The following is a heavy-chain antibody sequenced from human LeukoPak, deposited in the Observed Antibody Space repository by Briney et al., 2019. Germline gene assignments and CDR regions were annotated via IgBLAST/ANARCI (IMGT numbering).Heavy chain of an antibody. V-gene: IGHV1-2*02. J-gene: IGHJ6*03. CDR2: ISAYNGNT. Sequence: ASVKVSCKASGYTFTGYYMHWVRQAPGQGLEWMGWISAYNGNTNYAQKLQGRVTMTRDTSISTAYMELSRLRSDDTAVYYCARGVAGSYYYYYMDVWGKGTTVTVSS. CDR3: ARGVAGSYYYYYMDV. D-gene: IGHD6-19*01. CDR1: GYTFTGYY.